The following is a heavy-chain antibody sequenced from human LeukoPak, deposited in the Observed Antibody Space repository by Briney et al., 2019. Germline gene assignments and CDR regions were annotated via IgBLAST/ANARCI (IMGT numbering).Heavy chain of an antibody. V-gene: IGHV1-69*13. D-gene: IGHD3-22*01. CDR2: IIPIFGTA. Sequence: SVKVSCKASGGTFSSYAISWVRQAPGQGLEWMGGIIPIFGTANYAQKFQGRVTITADESTSTAYMELSSLRSEDTAVYYCARDGAYYYDSSGYYSFDYWGQGTLVTVCS. J-gene: IGHJ4*02. CDR1: GGTFSSYA. CDR3: ARDGAYYYDSSGYYSFDY.